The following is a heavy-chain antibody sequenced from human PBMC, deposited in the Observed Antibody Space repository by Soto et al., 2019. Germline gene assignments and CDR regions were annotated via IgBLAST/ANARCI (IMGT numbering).Heavy chain of an antibody. J-gene: IGHJ6*02. V-gene: IGHV4-61*01. CDR2: IHYGWTT. CDR3: ARVFASRPARPYYFHSADAHTPPPQFYYGVDV. CDR1: GASVSSDTYY. Sequence: SETLSLTCTVSGASVSSDTYYWTWIRQPPGKGLEWIGNIHYGWTTDYNPSLQSRVTMSIDTSENQLSLRLASVTGADTAVFYCARVFASRPARPYYFHSADAHTPPPQFYYGVDVWGQGTTVTV. D-gene: IGHD3-22*01.